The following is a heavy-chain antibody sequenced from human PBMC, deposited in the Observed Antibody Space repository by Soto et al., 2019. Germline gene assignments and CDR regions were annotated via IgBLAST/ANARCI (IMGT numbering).Heavy chain of an antibody. CDR1: GYTFTSYG. CDR2: ISAYNGNT. V-gene: IGHV1-18*01. Sequence: QVQLVQSGAEVKKPGASVKVSCKASGYTFTSYGISWVRQAPGQGLEWMGWISAYNGNTNYAQKLQGRVXXTXDXXTSTAYMELRSLRSDDTAVYYCASAPGDTYYGMDVWGQGTTVTVSS. CDR3: ASAPGDTYYGMDV. D-gene: IGHD3-10*01. J-gene: IGHJ6*02.